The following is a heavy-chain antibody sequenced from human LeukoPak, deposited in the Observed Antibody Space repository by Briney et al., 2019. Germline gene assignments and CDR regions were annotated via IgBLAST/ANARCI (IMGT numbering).Heavy chain of an antibody. CDR1: GFTFRLFA. J-gene: IGHJ4*02. CDR3: ARDFSDVDTVPPG. CDR2: TTFDGRNN. D-gene: IGHD5-18*01. Sequence: GGSLRLSCAASGFTFRLFAMHWVRQSPGKRLEWVAVTTFDGRNNYYADPVKGRFTISRDNSEKTLFLQMESLRAEDTAVYYCARDFSDVDTVPPGWGQGTLVIVSS. V-gene: IGHV3-30*04.